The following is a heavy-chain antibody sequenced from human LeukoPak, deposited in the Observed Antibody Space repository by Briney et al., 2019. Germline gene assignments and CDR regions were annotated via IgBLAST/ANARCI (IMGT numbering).Heavy chain of an antibody. D-gene: IGHD1-7*01. J-gene: IGHJ6*02. V-gene: IGHV3-23*01. CDR2: ISGSGGST. CDR3: AKGLPRYNWNYDYYYYYGMDV. Sequence: GGSLRLSCAASGFTFSSYAMSWVRQAPGKGLEWVSAISGSGGSTYYADSVKGRFTISRDNSKNTLYLQMNSLRAEDTAVYYCAKGLPRYNWNYDYYYYYGMDVWGQGTTVTVSS. CDR1: GFTFSSYA.